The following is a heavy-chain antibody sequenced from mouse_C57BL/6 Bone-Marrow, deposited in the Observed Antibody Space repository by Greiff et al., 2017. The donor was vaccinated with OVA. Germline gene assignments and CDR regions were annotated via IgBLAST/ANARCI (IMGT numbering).Heavy chain of an antibody. Sequence: QVQLQQPGAELVMPGASVKLSCKASGYTFTSYWMHWVKQRPGQGLEWIGEIDPSDSYTNYNQKVKGKSTLTVDKSSSTAYMQLSSLTAEDSAVYYCARCDGDYWGQGTSVTVSS. CDR2: IDPSDSYT. J-gene: IGHJ4*01. V-gene: IGHV1-69*01. CDR1: GYTFTSYW. CDR3: ARCDGDY. D-gene: IGHD2-3*01.